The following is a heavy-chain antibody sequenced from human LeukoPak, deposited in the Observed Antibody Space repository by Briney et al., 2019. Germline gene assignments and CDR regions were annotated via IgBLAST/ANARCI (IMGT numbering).Heavy chain of an antibody. J-gene: IGHJ3*02. Sequence: SETLSLTCTVSGGSISSYYWSWIRQPPGKGLEWIGYIYYSGSTNYNPSLKSRVTISVDTSKNQFSLKLSSVTAADTAVYYCARARPAAIGVAFDIWGQGTMVTVSS. CDR3: ARARPAAIGVAFDI. V-gene: IGHV4-59*12. CDR2: IYYSGST. D-gene: IGHD2-2*01. CDR1: GGSISSYY.